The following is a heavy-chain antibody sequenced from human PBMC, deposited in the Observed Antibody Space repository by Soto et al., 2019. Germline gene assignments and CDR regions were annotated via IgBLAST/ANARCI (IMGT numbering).Heavy chain of an antibody. CDR2: IWYDGSNK. CDR1: GFNFGAYG. Sequence: PGGSLRLSCEASGFNFGAYGMHWVRQAPGKGLEWVAVIWYDGSNKYYADSVKGRFTISRDNSKNTLYLQMNSLRAEDTAVYYCARDLLYYDSSGPGYWGQGTLVTVSS. CDR3: ARDLLYYDSSGPGY. V-gene: IGHV3-33*08. J-gene: IGHJ4*02. D-gene: IGHD3-22*01.